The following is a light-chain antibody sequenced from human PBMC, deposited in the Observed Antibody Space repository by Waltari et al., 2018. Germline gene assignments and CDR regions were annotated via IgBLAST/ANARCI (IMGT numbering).Light chain of an antibody. CDR3: HQYNDWWA. V-gene: IGKV3-15*01. J-gene: IGKJ1*01. Sequence: ETVMTQSPATLSVSPGERATLSCRDSQSVNSNLAWYQHQPGQAPRLLIYGASTRATAVPARFSGSGSGTEFTLTISSLQSEDFAVYFCHQYNDWWAFGQGTKVEIK. CDR2: GAS. CDR1: QSVNSN.